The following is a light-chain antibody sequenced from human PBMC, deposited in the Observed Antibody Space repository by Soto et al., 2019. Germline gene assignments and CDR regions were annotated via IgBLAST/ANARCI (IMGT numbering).Light chain of an antibody. V-gene: IGKV1-39*01. CDR3: QQSFSTPRT. CDR1: QTISTY. J-gene: IGKJ2*02. Sequence: DIPMTQSPSSLSASVGDRVTITCRASQTISTYLNWYQQKPGKAPKLLIYGASSLQSGVPSRFSGSGSGTDFTLTISSLQPGDSATYYCQQSFSTPRTFGQGTELQI. CDR2: GAS.